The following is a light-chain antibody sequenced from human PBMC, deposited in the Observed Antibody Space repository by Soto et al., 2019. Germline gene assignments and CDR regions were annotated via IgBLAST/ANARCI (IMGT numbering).Light chain of an antibody. CDR3: QQYGSSPRT. J-gene: IGKJ1*01. CDR2: GAS. CDR1: QSVSSSH. Sequence: THSPGTLSLSPGERATLSCRASQSVSSSHLAWYQQKPGQAPRLLISGASSRATGIPDRFTGRGSGTDFTLTISRLEPEDFAVYYCQQYGSSPRTFGQGTKVENK. V-gene: IGKV3-20*01.